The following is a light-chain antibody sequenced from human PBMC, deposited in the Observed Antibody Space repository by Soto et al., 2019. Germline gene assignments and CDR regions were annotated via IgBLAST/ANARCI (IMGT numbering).Light chain of an antibody. CDR3: LQHYNFPYT. J-gene: IGKJ2*01. V-gene: IGKV1-6*01. Sequence: AIEMTQSPSSLSASVGDRVTISCRASQGITTDLGWYQQRPGKAPKLLIYAASTLQSGVPSRFSGSGAGTDFTLTISSLQPEDFASYYCLQHYNFPYTFGQGTKLEIK. CDR1: QGITTD. CDR2: AAS.